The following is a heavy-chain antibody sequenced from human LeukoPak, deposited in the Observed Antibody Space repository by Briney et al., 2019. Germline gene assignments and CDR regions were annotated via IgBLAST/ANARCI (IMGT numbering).Heavy chain of an antibody. CDR1: GFTFSDYY. J-gene: IGHJ6*02. D-gene: IGHD1-26*01. CDR2: ISSSGSTI. V-gene: IGHV3-11*01. Sequence: PGGSLRLSCAASGFTFSDYYMSWIRQAPGKGLEWVSYISSSGSTIYYADSVKGRFTISRDNAKNSLYLQMNSLRAEDTAVYYCARDVRSTHYYYYDMDVWGQGTTVTVSS. CDR3: ARDVRSTHYYYYDMDV.